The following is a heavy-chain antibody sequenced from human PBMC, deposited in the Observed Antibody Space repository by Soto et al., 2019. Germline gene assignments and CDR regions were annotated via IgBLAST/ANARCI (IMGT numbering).Heavy chain of an antibody. J-gene: IGHJ3*02. D-gene: IGHD4-17*01. V-gene: IGHV4-59*11. Sequence: QVQPQELGPGPGDPSETLALTCTVSGGSPRNHYRSGIRQPPRKGLEWIGYTCYSGSTNYNPSLKSRVTISVDTSKNQFSLKLSSVTAADTAVYYCAYFGDGSAFDIWGQGTMVTVSS. CDR1: GGSPRNHY. CDR2: TCYSGST. CDR3: AYFGDGSAFDI.